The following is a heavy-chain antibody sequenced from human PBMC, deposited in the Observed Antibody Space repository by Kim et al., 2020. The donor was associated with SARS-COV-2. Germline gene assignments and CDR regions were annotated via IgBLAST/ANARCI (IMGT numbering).Heavy chain of an antibody. CDR1: GYTLTELS. J-gene: IGHJ6*02. V-gene: IGHV1-24*01. D-gene: IGHD3-22*01. Sequence: ASVKVSCKLSGYTLTELSMHWVRQAPGKGLEWMGGFDPEDGETIYAQKFQGRVTMTEDTSTDTAYMDMSSLRTEDTAVYYCATAPANYYDSSDYSYYYYYGMDVWGQGTTVTVSS. CDR2: FDPEDGET. CDR3: ATAPANYYDSSDYSYYYYYGMDV.